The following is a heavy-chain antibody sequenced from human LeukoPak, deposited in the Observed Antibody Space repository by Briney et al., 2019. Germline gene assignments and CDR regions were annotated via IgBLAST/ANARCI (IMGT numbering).Heavy chain of an antibody. CDR3: ARDLVQPRSITMVRGASMDV. D-gene: IGHD3-10*01. CDR2: VSADGTER. CDR1: RFDLSYYG. V-gene: IGHV3-30*03. Sequence: GGSLRLSCIGSRFDLSYYGMHWVRQAPDRGLEWVAVVSADGTERFYADSVKGRFTISRDNSKNTVFLQMTSLRAEDTAVYYCARDLVQPRSITMVRGASMDVWGQGTTVTVSS. J-gene: IGHJ6*02.